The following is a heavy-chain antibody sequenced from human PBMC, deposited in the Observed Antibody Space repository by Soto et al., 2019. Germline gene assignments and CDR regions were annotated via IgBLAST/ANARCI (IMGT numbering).Heavy chain of an antibody. J-gene: IGHJ1*01. V-gene: IGHV3-74*03. D-gene: IGHD3-22*01. CDR3: VRDYDSSRFIPGH. Sequence: GSLRLSCVASGFPFSSYWMHWIRQVPGKGLMWVSQIGSDGRPTTYADSVKGRFTISRDNARNTLYLQMNSLRADDTAMYYCVRDYDSSRFIPGHWAQGTLVPVSS. CDR1: GFPFSSYW. CDR2: IGSDGRPT.